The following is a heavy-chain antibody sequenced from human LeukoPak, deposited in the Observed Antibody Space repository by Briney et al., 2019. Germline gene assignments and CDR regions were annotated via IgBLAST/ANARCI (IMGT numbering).Heavy chain of an antibody. Sequence: EASVKVSCKASGYTFTSYGMSWVRQAPGQGLEWMGWISPYNGDTNYAQRLQGRVTMTTDTSTSTAYMDLSSLRSDDTAVYYCARDAPGSTFDNWGQGTLVAVSS. CDR2: ISPYNGDT. V-gene: IGHV1-18*01. CDR3: ARDAPGSTFDN. D-gene: IGHD6-13*01. CDR1: GYTFTSYG. J-gene: IGHJ4*02.